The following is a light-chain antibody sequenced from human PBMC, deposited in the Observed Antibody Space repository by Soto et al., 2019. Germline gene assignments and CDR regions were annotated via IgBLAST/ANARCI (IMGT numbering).Light chain of an antibody. CDR1: SSDVGNYNL. V-gene: IGLV2-23*02. CDR2: EVS. J-gene: IGLJ3*02. Sequence: QSALTQPASVSGSPGQSITNSCTGTSSDVGNYNLVSWYQQHPGKAPKLMLYEVSKRPSGVSNRFSGSKSGNTASLTISGLQAEDEADYYCCSYATASTVVFGGGTKLTVL. CDR3: CSYATASTVV.